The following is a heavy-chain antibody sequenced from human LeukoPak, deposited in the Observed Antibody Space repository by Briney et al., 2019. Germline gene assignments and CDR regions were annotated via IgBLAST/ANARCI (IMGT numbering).Heavy chain of an antibody. CDR3: ASEGDKGP. J-gene: IGHJ5*02. Sequence: ASVKVSCKASGYTLTGYYMHWVRQAPGQGVEWMGWINPNSGGTNYAQNFQGRVTMTRDTSISTAYMELSRLRSDDTAVYYCASEGDKGPWGQGTLVTVSS. CDR1: GYTLTGYY. CDR2: INPNSGGT. D-gene: IGHD3-16*01. V-gene: IGHV1-2*02.